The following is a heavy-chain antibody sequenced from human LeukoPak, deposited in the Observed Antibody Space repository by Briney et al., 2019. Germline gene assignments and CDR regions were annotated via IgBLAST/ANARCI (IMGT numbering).Heavy chain of an antibody. Sequence: GGSLRLSCAASGFTFSSYEMNWVRQAPGKGLEWVSYSSTSGRTMYYADSLKGRFTISRDNAKNSLYLQMNSLRAEDTAVYYCARTSSFDYWGQGTLVAVSS. V-gene: IGHV3-48*03. J-gene: IGHJ4*02. CDR3: ARTSSFDY. CDR2: SSTSGRTM. CDR1: GFTFSSYE.